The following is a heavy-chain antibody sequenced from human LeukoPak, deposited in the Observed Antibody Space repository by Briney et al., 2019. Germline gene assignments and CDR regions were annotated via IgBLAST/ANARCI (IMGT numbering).Heavy chain of an antibody. CDR1: GFTFSSYA. Sequence: GGSLRLSCAASGFTFSSYAMHWVRQAPGKGLEWVAVISYDGSNKYYADSVKGRFTISRDNSKNTLYLQMNSLRAEDTAVYYCARDHRHYYDSSGYYAYWGQGTLVTVSS. CDR2: ISYDGSNK. CDR3: ARDHRHYYDSSGYYAY. V-gene: IGHV3-30*04. J-gene: IGHJ4*02. D-gene: IGHD3-22*01.